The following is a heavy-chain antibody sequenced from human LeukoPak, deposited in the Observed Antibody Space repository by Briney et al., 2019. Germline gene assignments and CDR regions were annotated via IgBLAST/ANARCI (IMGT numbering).Heavy chain of an antibody. CDR3: AKIPLVRYFDWLLFPYYYYMDV. V-gene: IGHV3-23*01. CDR1: GVTFSSYG. Sequence: GGSLRLSCAASGVTFSSYGMSWVRQAPGKGLEWVSAISGSGGSTYYADSVKGRFTISRDNSKNTLYLQMNSLRAEDTAVYYCAKIPLVRYFDWLLFPYYYYMDVWGKGTTVTISS. J-gene: IGHJ6*03. D-gene: IGHD3-9*01. CDR2: ISGSGGST.